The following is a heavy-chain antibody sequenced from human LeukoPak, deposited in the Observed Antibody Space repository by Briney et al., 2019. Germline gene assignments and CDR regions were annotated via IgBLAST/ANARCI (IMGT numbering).Heavy chain of an antibody. CDR2: IYYSRST. CDR3: ARGGYYYDSSGYYRSNKYYFDY. V-gene: IGHV4-59*01. D-gene: IGHD3-22*01. Sequence: SGTLSLTCRVSGDSISSYYRSWIRRPPGKGLEWIGYIYYSRSTNYNPSLKSRVTISVDTSKNQFSLKLSSVTAADTAVYYCARGGYYYDSSGYYRSNKYYFDYWGQGTLVTVSS. J-gene: IGHJ4*02. CDR1: GDSISSYY.